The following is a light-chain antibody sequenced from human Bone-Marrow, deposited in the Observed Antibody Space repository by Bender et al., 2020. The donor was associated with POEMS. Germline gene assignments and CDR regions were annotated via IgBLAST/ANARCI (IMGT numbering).Light chain of an antibody. V-gene: IGLV2-23*02. CDR1: NSDVGKYNL. CDR3: CSYAGSKTLV. CDR2: EVN. Sequence: QSALTQPASVSGSPGQSITISCTGTNSDVGKYNLVSWYQQHPGEPPKVIIYEVNKRPSGVSNRFSGSKSANSASLTISGLQAEDEADYYCCSYAGSKTLVFGGGTKLTVL. J-gene: IGLJ2*01.